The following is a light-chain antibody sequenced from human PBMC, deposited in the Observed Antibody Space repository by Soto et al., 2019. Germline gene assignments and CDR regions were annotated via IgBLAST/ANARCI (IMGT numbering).Light chain of an antibody. V-gene: IGKV2-30*01. J-gene: IGKJ5*01. CDR2: KVS. CDR3: MQGTHWPLT. Sequence: DVVMTQSPLSLPVTLGQPASISCRSSQSLVYSDGNTYLNWFLQRPGQSPRRLIYKVSNRDSGVPDRFSGSGSGTDFTLKISRVEAEDVGVYYCMQGTHWPLTFGQGTRLEIK. CDR1: QSLVYSDGNTY.